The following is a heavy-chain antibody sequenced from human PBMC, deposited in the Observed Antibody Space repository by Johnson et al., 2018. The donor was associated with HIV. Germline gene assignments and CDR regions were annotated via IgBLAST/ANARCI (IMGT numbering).Heavy chain of an antibody. J-gene: IGHJ3*02. CDR2: IKSKADGGTT. CDR1: GFTFTNAW. V-gene: IGHV3-15*01. Sequence: MQLVESGGGLVQPGGSLRHSCAASGFTFTNAWMSWVRQAPGKGLEWVGRIKSKADGGTTDYAAPVKGRFTISRDDSKNTQYLQMNSLKTEDTAVYYCTTDWVDYYDSSGYFYDAFDIWGPGTLVTVSP. D-gene: IGHD3-22*01. CDR3: TTDWVDYYDSSGYFYDAFDI.